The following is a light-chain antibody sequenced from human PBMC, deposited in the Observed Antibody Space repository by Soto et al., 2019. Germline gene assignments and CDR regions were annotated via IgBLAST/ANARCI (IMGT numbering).Light chain of an antibody. V-gene: IGLV2-23*01. CDR2: EGN. Sequence: QSALTQPASVSGSPGHSITISCTGTSSDVGSYNLVSWYQQHPGKAPKLMIYEGNKRTSGVSNRFSGSKSANTASLTISGLHTEDEADYYCCSYAGTNTFVVGTGTKLTVL. J-gene: IGLJ1*01. CDR3: CSYAGTNTFV. CDR1: SSDVGSYNL.